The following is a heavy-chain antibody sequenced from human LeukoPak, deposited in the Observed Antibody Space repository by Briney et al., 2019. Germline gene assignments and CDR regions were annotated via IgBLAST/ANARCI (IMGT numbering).Heavy chain of an antibody. CDR3: ARLAGGDYSGYDDLDY. CDR2: IYYSGST. Sequence: SETLSLTCTVSGGSLSSYYWGWIRPPPGKGLEWIGYIYYSGSTNYNPSLKSRVTISVDTSKNQFSLKLSSGTAADTAVYYCARLAGGDYSGYDDLDYWGQGTLVTVSS. D-gene: IGHD5-12*01. J-gene: IGHJ4*02. CDR1: GGSLSSYY. V-gene: IGHV4-59*08.